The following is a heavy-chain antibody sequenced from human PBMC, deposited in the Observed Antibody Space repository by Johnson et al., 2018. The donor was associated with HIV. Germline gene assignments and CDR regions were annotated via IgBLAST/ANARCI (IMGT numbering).Heavy chain of an antibody. CDR2: ISSSGGTI. CDR3: ARIRPANWGVNDAFDI. D-gene: IGHD7-27*01. V-gene: IGHV3-11*04. Sequence: QMLLVESGGGLVKPGGSLRLSCAASRFTFSDYYMSWIRQTPGKGLEWVSYISSSGGTIYYADSVKGRFSISRYNAKNSLYLQMNSLRAEDTAVYYCARIRPANWGVNDAFDIWGQGTMVTVSS. CDR1: RFTFSDYY. J-gene: IGHJ3*02.